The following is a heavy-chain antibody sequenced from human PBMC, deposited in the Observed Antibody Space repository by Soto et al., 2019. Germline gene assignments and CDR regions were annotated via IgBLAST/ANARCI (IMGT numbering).Heavy chain of an antibody. D-gene: IGHD3-22*01. Sequence: QVQLVQSGAEVKKPGSSVKVSCKASGGTFSSYAISWVRQAPGQGLEWMGGIIPIFGTANYAQKFQGRVTITADESTSTAYMVLSSLRSEDTAVYYCAREVGYYHRQCYYCDYWGQGTLVTVSS. J-gene: IGHJ4*02. CDR3: AREVGYYHRQCYYCDY. CDR1: GGTFSSYA. CDR2: IIPIFGTA. V-gene: IGHV1-69*01.